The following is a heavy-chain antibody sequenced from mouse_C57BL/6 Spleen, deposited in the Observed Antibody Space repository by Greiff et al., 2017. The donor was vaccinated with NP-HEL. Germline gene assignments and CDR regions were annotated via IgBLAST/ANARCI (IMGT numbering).Heavy chain of an antibody. J-gene: IGHJ4*01. Sequence: DVQLVESGGGLVKPGGSLKLSCAASGFTFSSYAMSWVRQTPEKRLEWVATISDGGSYTYYPDNVKGRFTISRDNAKNNLYLQMSHLKSEDTAMYYCARDPAYNAMDYWGQGTSVTVSS. CDR3: ARDPAYNAMDY. D-gene: IGHD6-5*01. CDR1: GFTFSSYA. CDR2: ISDGGSYT. V-gene: IGHV5-4*01.